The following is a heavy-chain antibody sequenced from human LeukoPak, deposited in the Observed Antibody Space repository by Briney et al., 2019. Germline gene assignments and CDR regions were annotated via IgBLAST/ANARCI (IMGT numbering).Heavy chain of an antibody. CDR3: ARDPSGSGSDWPNWGFDY. CDR1: GFTFSAYA. Sequence: GGSLRLSCAASGFTFSAYAIHWVRQAPGKGLEWVALTSYDGGTTDHTDSVKGRFTISRDNSKNTLFLQMNSLRAEDTAVYYCARDPSGSGSDWPNWGFDYWGRGTLVTVSS. V-gene: IGHV3-30-3*01. CDR2: TSYDGGTT. J-gene: IGHJ4*02. D-gene: IGHD1-26*01.